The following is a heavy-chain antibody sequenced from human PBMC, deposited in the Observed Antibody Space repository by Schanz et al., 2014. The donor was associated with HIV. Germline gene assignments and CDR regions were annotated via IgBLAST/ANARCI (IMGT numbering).Heavy chain of an antibody. V-gene: IGHV3-33*01. CDR1: GFTFSDYG. J-gene: IGHJ4*02. CDR3: ARDLTATVRGTFDY. Sequence: QVQLVESGGGVVQPGRSLRLSCAASGFTFSDYGMHWARQAPGKGLEWVAGLWFDGSNKQYGDSVKGRFTISSDSSKKTVYLEMDSLRADDTAVYYCARDLTATVRGTFDYWGQGTLVTVSS. D-gene: IGHD6-13*01. CDR2: LWFDGSNK.